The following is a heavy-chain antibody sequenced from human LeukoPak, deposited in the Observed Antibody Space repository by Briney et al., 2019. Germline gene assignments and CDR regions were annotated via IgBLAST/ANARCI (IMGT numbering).Heavy chain of an antibody. V-gene: IGHV4-4*07. CDR2: IYTSGST. CDR1: GGSISSYY. D-gene: IGHD3-16*01. J-gene: IGHJ1*01. Sequence: SEALSLTCTVSGGSISSYYWRWIRQPAGKGLEWIGRIYTSGSTNYNPSLKRRATISVDKSKNQFSLKLSSVTAADTAVYYCARDMSHQHWGQGTLVTVSS. CDR3: ARDMSHQH.